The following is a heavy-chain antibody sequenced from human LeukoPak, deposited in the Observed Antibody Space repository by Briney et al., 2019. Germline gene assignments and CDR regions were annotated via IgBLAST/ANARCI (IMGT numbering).Heavy chain of an antibody. CDR2: IKLDGSEK. D-gene: IGHD3-3*01. V-gene: IGHV3-7*03. J-gene: IGHJ4*02. Sequence: GGSLRLSCVASGFTFGKYWMSWVRQAPGKGLEWVANIKLDGSEKNYVDSVKGRFTISRDNTKSSLYLQMNSLRVEDTAVFYCARDQYDTWSRRGNFDSWGQGTLVIVSS. CDR1: GFTFGKYW. CDR3: ARDQYDTWSRRGNFDS.